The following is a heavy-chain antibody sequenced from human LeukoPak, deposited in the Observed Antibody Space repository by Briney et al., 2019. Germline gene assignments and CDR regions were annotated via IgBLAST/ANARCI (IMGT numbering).Heavy chain of an antibody. CDR3: TRDESRSISCYAQ. V-gene: IGHV3-21*01. J-gene: IGHJ4*02. CDR1: GFTFSSYS. CDR2: ISSSGYYI. D-gene: IGHD2-2*01. Sequence: GGSLRLSCAASGFTFSSYSMNWVRQAPGKGLEWVSSISSSGYYIYYADSVKGRFTVSRDNAKNSVFLQMNSLRAEDTAVYYCTRDESRSISCYAQWGQGTLVTASS.